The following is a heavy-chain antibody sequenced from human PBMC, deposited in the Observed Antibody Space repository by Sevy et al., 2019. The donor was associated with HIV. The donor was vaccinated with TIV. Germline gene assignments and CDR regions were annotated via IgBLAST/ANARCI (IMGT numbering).Heavy chain of an antibody. CDR2: ISGSSNYI. D-gene: IGHD1-26*01. J-gene: IGHJ4*02. V-gene: IGHV3-21*06. CDR1: GFTFSSYS. Sequence: GGSLRLSCAASGFTFSSYSMNWVRQAPGKGLEWVSAISGSSNYIYYAESVKGRFIISRDNVKNTLYLQMNSLRADDTAVYYCARGPPDGGYDYFDYWGQGTLVTVSS. CDR3: ARGPPDGGYDYFDY.